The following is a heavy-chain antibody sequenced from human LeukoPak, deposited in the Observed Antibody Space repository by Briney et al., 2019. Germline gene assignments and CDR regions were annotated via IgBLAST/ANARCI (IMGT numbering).Heavy chain of an antibody. V-gene: IGHV3-33*01. D-gene: IGHD3-3*01. J-gene: IGHJ4*02. CDR1: GFTFSSYG. CDR2: IWYDGSNK. CDR3: ARVNDFWSGYYTFDY. Sequence: PGGSLRLSCAASGFTFSSYGMHWVRQAPGKGLEWVAVIWYDGSNKYYADSVKGRFTISRDNSKNTLYLQMNSLRAEDTAVYYCARVNDFWSGYYTFDYWGQGTLVTVSS.